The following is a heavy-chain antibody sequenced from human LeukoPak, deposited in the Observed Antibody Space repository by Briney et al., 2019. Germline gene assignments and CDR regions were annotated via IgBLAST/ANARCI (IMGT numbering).Heavy chain of an antibody. Sequence: GGSLRLSCAASGFTFSNYAMSWVRQAPGKRLEWVSAISGSGGSTNYVDSVKGRFTISRDNSKNTLYLQMNSLRVEDTALYYCAKDPRITKNYYYYYYMDVWGKGTTVTVSS. CDR1: GFTFSNYA. CDR3: AKDPRITKNYYYYYYMDV. CDR2: ISGSGGST. D-gene: IGHD3-3*01. J-gene: IGHJ6*03. V-gene: IGHV3-23*01.